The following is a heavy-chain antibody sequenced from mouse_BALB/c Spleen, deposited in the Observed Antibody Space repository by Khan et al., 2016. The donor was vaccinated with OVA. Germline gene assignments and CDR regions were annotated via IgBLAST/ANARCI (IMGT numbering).Heavy chain of an antibody. J-gene: IGHJ3*01. CDR2: IDPTNDNI. CDR3: ATLYGNPFAY. CDR1: GFNIKDTY. D-gene: IGHD2-1*01. V-gene: IGHV14-3*02. Sequence: IQLVQSGAELVKPGASIKLSCTASGFNIKDTYMHWVKQRPEQGPEWIGRIDPTNDNIKYDPKFQDKATITADTSSNTAYLQLSSLTSEDTAVYYCATLYGNPFAYLGQGTLVSVSA.